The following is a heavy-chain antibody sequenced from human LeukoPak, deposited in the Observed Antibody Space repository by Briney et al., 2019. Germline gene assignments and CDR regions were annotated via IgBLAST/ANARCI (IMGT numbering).Heavy chain of an antibody. CDR3: AAMAAGLYHYGLDV. CDR2: ISSSSSTK. Sequence: PGGSLRLSCTASGFTFSSYEMNWVRQAPGKGLEWVSQISSSSSTKYYADSVKGRFTISRDNAKNSLYLQMNSLRVDDTAVYYCAAMAAGLYHYGLDVWGQGTTVTVSS. D-gene: IGHD5-24*01. J-gene: IGHJ6*02. CDR1: GFTFSSYE. V-gene: IGHV3-48*03.